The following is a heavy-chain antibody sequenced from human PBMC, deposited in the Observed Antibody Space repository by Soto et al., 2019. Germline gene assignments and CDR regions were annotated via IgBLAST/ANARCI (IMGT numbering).Heavy chain of an antibody. CDR2: INPNSGGT. J-gene: IGHJ5*02. CDR1: GYTFIDYY. Sequence: ASVKVSCKTSGYTFIDYYINWVRQAPGQGFEWMGWINPNSGGTYYAQKFEGRVTMTRDTSISTAYMELSRLRSDDTAIYYCVRDFGSVLTNWFDPWGQGTLVTVSS. V-gene: IGHV1-2*02. CDR3: VRDFGSVLTNWFDP. D-gene: IGHD3-3*01.